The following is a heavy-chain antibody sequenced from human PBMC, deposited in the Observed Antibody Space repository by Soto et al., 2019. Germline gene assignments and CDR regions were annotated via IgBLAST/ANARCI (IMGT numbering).Heavy chain of an antibody. V-gene: IGHV3-21*01. CDR3: ARDGVLSGWDFDY. CDR2: ISGSSSYI. D-gene: IGHD6-19*01. Sequence: EVQLVESGGGLVKPGGSLRLSCAASGFTFSRYSMNWVRQAPGKGLEWVSSISGSSSYIYYADSVKGRFTISRDNAKNSRYLQMNSLRAEDTAVYYCARDGVLSGWDFDYWGQGTLVTVSS. J-gene: IGHJ4*02. CDR1: GFTFSRYS.